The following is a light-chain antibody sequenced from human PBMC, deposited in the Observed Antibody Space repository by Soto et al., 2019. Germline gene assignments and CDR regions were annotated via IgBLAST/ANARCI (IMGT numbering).Light chain of an antibody. CDR2: DVS. CDR1: SSDVGGYNY. J-gene: IGLJ2*01. CDR3: SSYASISAV. Sequence: QSVLTQPASVSGSPGQSITISCTGTSSDVGGYNYVSWYQQHPGKAPKLMIYDVSNRPSGVSDRFSGSKSGNTASLTISGLQAADEANYYCSSYASISAVFGGGTKLTVL. V-gene: IGLV2-14*03.